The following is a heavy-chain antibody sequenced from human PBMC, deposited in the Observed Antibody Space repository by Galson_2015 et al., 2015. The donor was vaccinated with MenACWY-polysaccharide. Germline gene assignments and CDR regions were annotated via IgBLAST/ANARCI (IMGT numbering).Heavy chain of an antibody. D-gene: IGHD3-16*01. Sequence: SLRLSCAASGFTFSSYGMHWVRQAPGKGLEWVAVISYDGSNKYCADSVKGRFTISRDNSKNTLYLQMNSLRAEDTAVYYCAKAVFGVSGWFDPWGQGTLVTVSS. CDR3: AKAVFGVSGWFDP. CDR1: GFTFSSYG. J-gene: IGHJ5*02. V-gene: IGHV3-30*18. CDR2: ISYDGSNK.